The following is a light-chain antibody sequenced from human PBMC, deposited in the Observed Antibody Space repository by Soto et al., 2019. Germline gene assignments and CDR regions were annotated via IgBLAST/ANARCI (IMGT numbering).Light chain of an antibody. CDR1: QSIGTY. CDR2: KAS. J-gene: IGKJ1*01. V-gene: IGKV1-5*03. Sequence: GDRVTITCRASQSIGTYLHWYQQKPGKAPKLLIYKASNLESGVPSRFSGSGSGTEFTLTISSLQPDDFATYYCQQYNSYSWTFGQGTRWIS. CDR3: QQYNSYSWT.